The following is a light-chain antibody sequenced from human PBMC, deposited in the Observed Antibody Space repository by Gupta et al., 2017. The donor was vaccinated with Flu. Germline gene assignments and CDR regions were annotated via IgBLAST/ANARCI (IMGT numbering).Light chain of an antibody. V-gene: IGLV2-23*01. CDR2: EDT. CDR3: SSYAGRETYV. CDR1: STDVGSYNL. Sequence: QSALTQPASMSASPGLSVTISCNGTSTDVGSYNLVSWYQQHPGKAPKLMIFEDTKRPSGISYRFSASKSGNTASLTISGLQSEDEAEYYCSSYAGRETYVFGTGTKVTVL. J-gene: IGLJ1*01.